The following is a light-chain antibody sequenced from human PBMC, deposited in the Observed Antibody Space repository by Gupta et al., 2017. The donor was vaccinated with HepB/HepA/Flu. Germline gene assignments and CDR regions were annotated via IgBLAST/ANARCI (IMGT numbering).Light chain of an antibody. CDR3: QVWDSSSDHRV. CDR2: DVS. V-gene: IGLV3-21*03. J-gene: IGLJ2*01. Sequence: SYVLTQPPSVSVAPGKTARITCGGNDIGSKTVHWYQQKPGQAPVLVVYDVSDRPSGIPERFSGSNSGNTATLTISRVEAGDEADYYCQVWDSSSDHRVFGGRTKLTVL. CDR1: DIGSKT.